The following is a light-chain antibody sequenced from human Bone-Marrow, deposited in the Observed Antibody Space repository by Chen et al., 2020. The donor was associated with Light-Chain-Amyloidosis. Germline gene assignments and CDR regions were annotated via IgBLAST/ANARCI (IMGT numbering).Light chain of an antibody. Sequence: SYVLTQPSSVSVAPGQTATIACGGTNIGSTSVHWYQPKPGRAPLLVVYDDSDRPSGIPGRLSGDNSGNTATLTISMVEAGDEADYYCQVWDRSSDRPVFGGGTKLTVL. CDR1: NIGSTS. V-gene: IGLV3-21*02. CDR2: DDS. J-gene: IGLJ3*02. CDR3: QVWDRSSDRPV.